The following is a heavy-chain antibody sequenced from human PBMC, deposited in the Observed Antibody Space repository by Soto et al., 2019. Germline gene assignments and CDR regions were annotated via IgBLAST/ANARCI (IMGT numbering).Heavy chain of an antibody. CDR3: ARAVAVPADFDY. CDR2: INPFDGSR. V-gene: IGHV1-46*01. CDR1: GYIFTSYY. D-gene: IGHD6-19*01. J-gene: IGHJ4*02. Sequence: ASVKVSCKASGYIFTSYYIHWVRQAPGQGLEWMGWINPFDGSRMFAQSFKGRVTMTRDTSTSTVYMEVSSLISEDTAVYYCARAVAVPADFDYWGPGTLVTVSS.